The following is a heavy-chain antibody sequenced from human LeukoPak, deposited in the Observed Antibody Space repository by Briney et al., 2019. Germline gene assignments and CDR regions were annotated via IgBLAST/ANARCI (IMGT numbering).Heavy chain of an antibody. CDR1: GGTFSSYA. CDR3: ATTVVVPPLYGMDV. J-gene: IGHJ6*02. D-gene: IGHD2-2*01. V-gene: IGHV1-69*04. Sequence: ASVKVSCKASGGTFSSYAISWVRQAPGQGLEWMGRIIPILGIANYAQKFQGRVTMTEDTSTDTAYMELSSLRSEDTAVYYCATTVVVPPLYGMDVWGQGTTVTVSS. CDR2: IIPILGIA.